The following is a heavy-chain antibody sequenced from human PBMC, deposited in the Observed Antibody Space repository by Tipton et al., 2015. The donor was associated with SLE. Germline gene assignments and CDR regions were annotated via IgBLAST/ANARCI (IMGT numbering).Heavy chain of an antibody. Sequence: TLSLTCTVSGDSITSHYWSWIRQAPGKGLEWIGNIYYTGSTNYSPSLKSRVTMSVDTSKNHFSLKLTSVTAADTAVYYCARDDRSVDSWFDPWGQGTLVIVSA. V-gene: IGHV4-59*11. D-gene: IGHD2-21*01. CDR1: GDSITSHY. CDR2: IYYTGST. J-gene: IGHJ5*02. CDR3: ARDDRSVDSWFDP.